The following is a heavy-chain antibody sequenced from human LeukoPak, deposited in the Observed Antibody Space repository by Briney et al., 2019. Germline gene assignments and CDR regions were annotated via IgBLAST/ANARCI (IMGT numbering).Heavy chain of an antibody. V-gene: IGHV3-7*03. CDR1: GFTFTTYW. J-gene: IGHJ4*02. CDR3: AKAAGSFYFDY. D-gene: IGHD3-10*01. Sequence: GGSLRLSCTASGFTFTTYWMSWVRHPPGRGLEWVANIKQDGTEKYYVDSVKGRFTISRDNSKNTLYLQMNSLRAEDTAVYYCAKAAGSFYFDYWGQGTLVTVSS. CDR2: IKQDGTEK.